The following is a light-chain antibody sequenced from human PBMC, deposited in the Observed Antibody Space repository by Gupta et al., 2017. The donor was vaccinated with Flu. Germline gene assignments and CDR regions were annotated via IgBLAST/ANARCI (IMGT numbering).Light chain of an antibody. V-gene: IGLV1-44*01. CDR3: AAWDDSLNGHYV. CDR1: SSNIGSNT. CDR2: GSN. J-gene: IGLJ1*01. Sequence: QSVLAQPPSASGTPGQRVTLPCSGSSSNIGSNTVNWYQQVPGTSPKLLIYGSNQRPSGVPDRFAGSKSGTSASLAISGLQSEDEADYYCAAWDDSLNGHYVFGTGTKVTVL.